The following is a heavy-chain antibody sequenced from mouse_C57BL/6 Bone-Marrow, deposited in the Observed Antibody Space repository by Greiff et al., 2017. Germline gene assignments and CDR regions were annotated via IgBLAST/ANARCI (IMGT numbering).Heavy chain of an antibody. D-gene: IGHD2-5*01. Sequence: EVQGVESGGGLVQPGGSMKLSCAASGFTFSDAWMDWVRQSPEKGLEWVAEIRNKANNHATYYAESVKGRFTISRDDSKSSVYLQMNSLRAEDTGIYYCTLYYSNYSWFAYWGQGTLVTVSA. CDR3: TLYYSNYSWFAY. V-gene: IGHV6-6*01. CDR1: GFTFSDAW. CDR2: IRNKANNHAT. J-gene: IGHJ3*01.